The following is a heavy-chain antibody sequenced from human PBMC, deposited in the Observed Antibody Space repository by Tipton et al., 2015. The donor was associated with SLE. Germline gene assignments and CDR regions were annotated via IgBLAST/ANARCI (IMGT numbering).Heavy chain of an antibody. D-gene: IGHD3-16*01. CDR1: GYSISSGYY. CDR2: IYHSGST. CDR3: ARDSLNWGSYYHGMDV. J-gene: IGHJ6*02. Sequence: TLSLTCTVSGYSISSGYYWGWIRQPPGKGLEWIGSIYHSGSTYYNPSLKSRVTISVDTSKNQFSLRLSSVTAADTAVYYCARDSLNWGSYYHGMDVWGQGTTVTVSS. V-gene: IGHV4-38-2*02.